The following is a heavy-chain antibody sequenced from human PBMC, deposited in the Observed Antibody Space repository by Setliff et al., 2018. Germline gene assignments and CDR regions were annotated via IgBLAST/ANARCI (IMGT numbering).Heavy chain of an antibody. CDR3: ARSPTVNWSGYEDGFDI. V-gene: IGHV3-7*01. CDR1: GFTFSSLW. CDR2: INQGGGAQ. Sequence: GGSLRLSCTASGFTFSSLWMSWVRQAPGKGLEWVANINQGGGAQFYVDSVKGRFTISRDNAENSLYLQMNSLRAEDTALYYCARSPTVNWSGYEDGFDIWGQGTMVTVSS. J-gene: IGHJ3*02. D-gene: IGHD3-3*01.